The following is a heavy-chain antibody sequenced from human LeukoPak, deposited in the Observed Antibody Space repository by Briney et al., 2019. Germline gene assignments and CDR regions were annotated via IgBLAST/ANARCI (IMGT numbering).Heavy chain of an antibody. Sequence: ASVKVSCKASGYTFTGYYMHWVRQAPGQGLEWMGWINPNSGNTGYAQKFQGRVTMTRNTSISTAYMELSSLRAEDTALYYCVKEGHSRSSWGDCWGQGTLVTVSS. CDR3: VKEGHSRSSWGDC. J-gene: IGHJ4*02. CDR1: GYTFTGYY. CDR2: INPNSGNT. D-gene: IGHD6-6*01. V-gene: IGHV1-8*02.